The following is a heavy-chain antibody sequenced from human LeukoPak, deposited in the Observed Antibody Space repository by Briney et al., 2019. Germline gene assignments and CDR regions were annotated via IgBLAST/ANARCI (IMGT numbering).Heavy chain of an antibody. D-gene: IGHD2-15*01. V-gene: IGHV3-21*01. Sequence: PGGSLRLSCAASGFAFSSYSMNWVRQAPGKGLEWVSSISSSSYIYYADSVKGRFTISRDNAKNSLYLQMNSLRAEDTAVYYCARSRYRGYCSGGSCNYYYYYGMDVWGQGTTVTVSS. J-gene: IGHJ6*02. CDR1: GFAFSSYS. CDR3: ARSRYRGYCSGGSCNYYYYYGMDV. CDR2: ISSSSYI.